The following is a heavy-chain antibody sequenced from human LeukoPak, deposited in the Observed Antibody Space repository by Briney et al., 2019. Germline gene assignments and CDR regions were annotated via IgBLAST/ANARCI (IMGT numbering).Heavy chain of an antibody. V-gene: IGHV4-39*01. Sequence: SETLTLTCTISGGSISSSSYYWGWIRQPPGKGLEWIGSIYYSGSTYYNPSLKSRVTISVDTSKNQFSLKLSSVTAADTAVYYCARQGIVVARAFDMWGQGTIVTVSS. CDR3: ARQGIVVARAFDM. CDR1: GGSISSSSYY. D-gene: IGHD6-19*01. J-gene: IGHJ3*02. CDR2: IYYSGST.